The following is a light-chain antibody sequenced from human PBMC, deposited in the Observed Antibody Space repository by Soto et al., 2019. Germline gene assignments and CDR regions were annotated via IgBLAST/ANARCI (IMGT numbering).Light chain of an antibody. CDR1: QSVSIH. J-gene: IGKJ3*01. V-gene: IGKV3-20*01. CDR3: QQYGSSPFT. CDR2: GAS. Sequence: IVLTQSPGTLSVSLGERATLSCRASQSVSIHLAWYQQKPGQAPRLLIYGASSRATGIPDRFSGSGSGTDFTPPISRREPEDFAVYYCQQYGSSPFTFGPGTKVDIK.